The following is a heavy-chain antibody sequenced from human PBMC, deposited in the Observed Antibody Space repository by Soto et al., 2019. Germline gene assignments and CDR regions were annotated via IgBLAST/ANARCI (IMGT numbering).Heavy chain of an antibody. J-gene: IGHJ6*02. CDR2: INHSGST. Sequence: SETLSLTCAVYCGSFSGYYWSWIRQPPGKGLEWIGEINHSGSTNYNPSLKSRVTISVDTSKNQFSLKLSSVTAADTAVYYCASTVNDYYYYGMDVWGQGTTVTVSS. CDR1: CGSFSGYY. V-gene: IGHV4-34*01. D-gene: IGHD4-17*01. CDR3: ASTVNDYYYYGMDV.